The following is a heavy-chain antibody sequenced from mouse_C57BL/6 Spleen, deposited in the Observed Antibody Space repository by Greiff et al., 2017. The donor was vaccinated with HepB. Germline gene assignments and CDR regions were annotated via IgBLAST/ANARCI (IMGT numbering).Heavy chain of an antibody. V-gene: IGHV10-3*01. J-gene: IGHJ3*01. D-gene: IGHD2-3*01. Sequence: EVQRVESGGGLVQPKGSLKLSCAASGFTFNTYAMHWVRQAPGKGLEWVARIRSKSSNYATYYADSVKDRFTISRDDSQSMLYLQMNNLKNEDTAMYYCVREGGYYDQAWFAYWGQGTLVTVSA. CDR1: GFTFNTYA. CDR2: IRSKSSNYAT. CDR3: VREGGYYDQAWFAY.